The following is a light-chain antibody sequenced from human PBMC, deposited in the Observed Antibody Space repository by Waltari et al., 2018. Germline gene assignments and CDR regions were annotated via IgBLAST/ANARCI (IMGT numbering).Light chain of an antibody. Sequence: EIVMTQSPATLSVFPGERATLSCRASQSIRSNLAWYQHKPGQAPRLLIYGASTRATGIPARFSGSGSGTEFTLTISSLQSEDFAVYFCQQYDNWLGTFGQGTKVEI. CDR2: GAS. V-gene: IGKV3-15*01. CDR1: QSIRSN. CDR3: QQYDNWLGT. J-gene: IGKJ1*01.